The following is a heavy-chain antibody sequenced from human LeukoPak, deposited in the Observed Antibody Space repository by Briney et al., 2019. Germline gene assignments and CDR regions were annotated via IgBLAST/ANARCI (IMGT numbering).Heavy chain of an antibody. CDR3: ARGTLYRGWSYYPDF. J-gene: IGHJ4*02. V-gene: IGHV3-23*01. CDR1: GFTFSTYA. D-gene: IGHD6-19*01. Sequence: GGSLRLSCAASGFTFSTYAMSWVRQAPGKGLEWVSDISGSGGSTYYAESVKGRFTISRDNSKKTLFLQMNSLRAEDTAMYYCARGTLYRGWSYYPDFWGQGSQVTVSS. CDR2: ISGSGGST.